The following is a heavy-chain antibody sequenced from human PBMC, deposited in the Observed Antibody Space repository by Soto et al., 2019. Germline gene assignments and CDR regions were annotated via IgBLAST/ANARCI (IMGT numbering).Heavy chain of an antibody. Sequence: SETLSLTCTVSGASIINHYWAWILQSPGGGLESIGYVSNTATTTYNPSLKNRVTISVDASKSQFYLKLRSVTAADTAVYYCARRIVATETLDSWGQGTLVTVSS. CDR2: VSNTATT. CDR1: GASIINHY. D-gene: IGHD5-12*01. V-gene: IGHV4-59*11. J-gene: IGHJ5*01. CDR3: ARRIVATETLDS.